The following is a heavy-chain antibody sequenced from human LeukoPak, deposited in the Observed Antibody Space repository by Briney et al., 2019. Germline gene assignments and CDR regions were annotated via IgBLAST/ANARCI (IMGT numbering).Heavy chain of an antibody. J-gene: IGHJ4*02. CDR1: GFTFSSYA. CDR2: ITGSGGTR. CDR3: ATRPPSETYFGVLDF. D-gene: IGHD1-26*01. V-gene: IGHV3-23*01. Sequence: GGSLRLSCAAPGFTFSSYAMSWVRQAPGKGLEWVSGITGSGGTRYHAESVKGRFTISRDNSKNTLYLQMNSLRPEDTAVYYCATRPPSETYFGVLDFWGQGTLVTVAS.